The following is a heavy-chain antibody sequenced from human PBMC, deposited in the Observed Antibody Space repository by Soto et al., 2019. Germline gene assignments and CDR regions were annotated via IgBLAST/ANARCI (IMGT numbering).Heavy chain of an antibody. V-gene: IGHV3-30-3*01. Sequence: QVQLVESGGGVVQPGRSLRLSCAASGFTFSSYAMHWVRQAPGKGLEWVAVISYDGSNKYYADSVKGRFTISRDNSKNKLYLQMNSLRAEDTAVYYCARDRPTPGSGWYRYYYYGMDVWGQGTTVTVSS. CDR1: GFTFSSYA. CDR3: ARDRPTPGSGWYRYYYYGMDV. CDR2: ISYDGSNK. J-gene: IGHJ6*02. D-gene: IGHD6-19*01.